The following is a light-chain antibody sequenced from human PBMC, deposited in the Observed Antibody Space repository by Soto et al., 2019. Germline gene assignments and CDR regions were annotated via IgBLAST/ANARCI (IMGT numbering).Light chain of an antibody. CDR2: AAS. J-gene: IGKJ1*01. CDR1: QDIGTY. Sequence: AIRMTQSPSSLPASTGDRVTIPCRARQDIGTYLAWYQQKPGKAPKLLIYAASSLQSGDPSWFRGSVSGTDFTLIISWLQSEDFATYYCQHYYNYPRTSGQATNVDIK. CDR3: QHYYNYPRT. V-gene: IGKV1-8*01.